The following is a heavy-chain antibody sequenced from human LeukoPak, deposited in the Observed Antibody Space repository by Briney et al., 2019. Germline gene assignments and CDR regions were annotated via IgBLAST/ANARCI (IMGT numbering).Heavy chain of an antibody. CDR1: GGHISSSSYC. D-gene: IGHD6-19*01. V-gene: IGHV4-39*01. J-gene: IGHJ3*02. CDR2: IYYSGST. CDR3: ARSPSNIAVAGRDAFDI. Sequence: SETLSLTCTVSGGHISSSSYCWGWIRRPPGKGLEWIGSIYYSGSTYYNPSLKSPVTISVDTSTNQFSLKMSSVTAADTAVYYCARSPSNIAVAGRDAFDIWGQGTMVTVSS.